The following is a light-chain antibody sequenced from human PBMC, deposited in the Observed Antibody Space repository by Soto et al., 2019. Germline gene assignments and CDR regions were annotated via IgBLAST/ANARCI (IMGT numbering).Light chain of an antibody. CDR1: SSDVGSYNL. V-gene: IGLV2-23*02. CDR2: EVS. CDR3: CSYAGSTTLYA. J-gene: IGLJ1*01. Sequence: QSALTQPASVSGSPGQSITISCTGTSSDVGSYNLVSWYQQHPGKAPKLMIYEVSKRPSGVSNRFSGSKSGNTASLTISGLQAEDEADYYCCSYAGSTTLYAFGTGTNVTVL.